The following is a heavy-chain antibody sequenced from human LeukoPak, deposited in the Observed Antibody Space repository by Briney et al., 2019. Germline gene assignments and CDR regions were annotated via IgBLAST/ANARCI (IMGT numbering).Heavy chain of an antibody. Sequence: ASVKVSCKASGYTFTIHGISWVRQAPGQGLEWMGWISAYNGDTKYAQNLQGRVTLTTYTSTTTAYLELRSLTSDDTAVYYCARDPSNTSGWKTWFDPWGQGTLVTVSS. J-gene: IGHJ5*02. V-gene: IGHV1-18*01. CDR3: ARDPSNTSGWKTWFDP. CDR1: GYTFTIHG. D-gene: IGHD6-19*01. CDR2: ISAYNGDT.